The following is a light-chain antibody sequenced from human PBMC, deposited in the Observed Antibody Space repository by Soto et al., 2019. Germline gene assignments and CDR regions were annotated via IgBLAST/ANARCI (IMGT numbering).Light chain of an antibody. CDR1: NSDIGAYNY. Sequence: QSVLTQPASVSGSPGQSVTISCTGTNSDIGAYNYVSWYQQHPGGAPKLLIYDVAYRPSGASNRFSGSKSGNTASLTISGLQAEVEADYYCSSYTSINTVVVFGSGTKLTVL. J-gene: IGLJ1*01. CDR2: DVA. CDR3: SSYTSINTVVV. V-gene: IGLV2-14*03.